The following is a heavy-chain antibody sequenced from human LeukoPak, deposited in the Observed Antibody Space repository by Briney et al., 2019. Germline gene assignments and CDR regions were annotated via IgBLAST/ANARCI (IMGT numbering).Heavy chain of an antibody. CDR1: GFTFSSFE. Sequence: PGGSLRLSCAASGFTFSSFEMNWVRQAPGKGLEWVSYISSSSTIYYADSVKGRFTISGDNAKNSLYLQMNSLRVEDTAVYYCARDLTKHYGMDVWGQGTTVTVSS. D-gene: IGHD3-3*01. J-gene: IGHJ6*02. V-gene: IGHV3-48*03. CDR2: ISSSSTI. CDR3: ARDLTKHYGMDV.